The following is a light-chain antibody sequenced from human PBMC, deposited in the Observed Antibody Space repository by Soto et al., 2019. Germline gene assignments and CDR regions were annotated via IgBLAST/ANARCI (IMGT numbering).Light chain of an antibody. CDR3: SSYTSSSVV. CDR2: DVS. CDR1: SSDVGGYNY. Sequence: QSALTQPASVSGSPGQSITISCTGTSSDVGGYNYVSWYQQHPGKAPKLMIYDVSNRPSGVSNRFSGSKSGNTAPLTISGLQAEDEADYYCSSYTSSSVVFGGGTEVTVL. J-gene: IGLJ2*01. V-gene: IGLV2-14*01.